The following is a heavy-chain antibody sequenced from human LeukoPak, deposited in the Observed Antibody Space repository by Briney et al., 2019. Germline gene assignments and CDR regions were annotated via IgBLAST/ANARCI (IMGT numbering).Heavy chain of an antibody. CDR1: GGTFSSYA. CDR2: IITIFDTA. CDR3: ARVRFGESSDWSFNL. V-gene: IGHV1-69*13. D-gene: IGHD3-10*01. J-gene: IGHJ2*01. Sequence: SVKVSCKVSGGTFSSYAISWVRQAPGQGLEWMGGIITIFDTASYAKKFQGRVTITADESTSTAYMELNSLRSEDTAVYYCARVRFGESSDWSFNLWGRGTLVTVSS.